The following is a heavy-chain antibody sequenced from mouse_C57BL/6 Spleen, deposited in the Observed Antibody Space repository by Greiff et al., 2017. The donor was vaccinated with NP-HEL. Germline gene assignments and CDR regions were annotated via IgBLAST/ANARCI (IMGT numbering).Heavy chain of an antibody. CDR2: IDPETGGT. Sequence: QVQLQQSGAELVRPGASVTLSCKASGYTFTDYEMHWVKQTPVHGLEWIGAIDPETGGTAYNQKFKGKAILTADKSSSTAYMVLRSLTSEDSAVYYCTSRSSYYFDYWGQGTTLTVSS. J-gene: IGHJ2*01. V-gene: IGHV1-15*01. CDR3: TSRSSYYFDY. CDR1: GYTFTDYE.